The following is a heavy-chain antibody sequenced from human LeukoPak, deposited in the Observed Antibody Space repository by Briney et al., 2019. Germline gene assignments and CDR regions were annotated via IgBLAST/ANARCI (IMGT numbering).Heavy chain of an antibody. CDR3: ARVEVTIFGVMRDY. CDR1: GGSFSGFY. J-gene: IGHJ4*02. CDR2: INHSGST. D-gene: IGHD3-3*01. Sequence: PSETLSLTCAVYGGSFSGFYWNWIRQPPGKGLEWIGEINHSGSTNYNPTLKSRVTISVDTSKNQFSLKLSSVTAADTAVYYCARVEVTIFGVMRDYWGQGTLVTVSS. V-gene: IGHV4-34*01.